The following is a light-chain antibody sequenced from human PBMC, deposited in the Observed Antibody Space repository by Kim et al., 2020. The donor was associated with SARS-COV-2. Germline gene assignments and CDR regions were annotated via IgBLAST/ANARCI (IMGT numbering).Light chain of an antibody. V-gene: IGKV1-39*01. CDR2: AAS. CDR3: QQSYSTPRT. Sequence: DIQMTQSPSSLSASVGDRVTITCRASQSISSYLNWYQQKPGKAPKLLIYAASSLQSGAPSRFSGSGSGTDFTLTISSLQPEDFATYYCQQSYSTPRTCGGGTKVDIK. J-gene: IGKJ4*01. CDR1: QSISSY.